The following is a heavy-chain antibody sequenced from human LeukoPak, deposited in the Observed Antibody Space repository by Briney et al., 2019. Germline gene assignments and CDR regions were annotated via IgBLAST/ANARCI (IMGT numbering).Heavy chain of an antibody. J-gene: IGHJ4*02. CDR3: VTSTGQQFIPYDY. V-gene: IGHV3-66*02. CDR2: IYGADAA. D-gene: IGHD6-13*01. Sequence: GGSLRLSCAASGFNVSSNYMTWIRQAPGKGLEWVSLIYGADAAYYAESVRSRFMISRDNLKNTLFLQMNSLRVEDTAVYYCVTSTGQQFIPYDYWGQGTHVTVSS. CDR1: GFNVSSNY.